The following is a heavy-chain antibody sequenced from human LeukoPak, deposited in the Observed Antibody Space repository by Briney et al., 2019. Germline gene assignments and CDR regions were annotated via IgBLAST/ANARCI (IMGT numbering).Heavy chain of an antibody. Sequence: GSLRLSCAASGFTLRSYAMSWVRQAPGKGLEWVSAISGSGGSTYYADSVKGRFTISRDNSKNTLYLQMNSLRAEDTAVYYCAKAQTYYYYGMDVWGQGTTVTVSS. J-gene: IGHJ6*02. CDR1: GFTLRSYA. V-gene: IGHV3-23*01. CDR2: ISGSGGST. CDR3: AKAQTYYYYGMDV.